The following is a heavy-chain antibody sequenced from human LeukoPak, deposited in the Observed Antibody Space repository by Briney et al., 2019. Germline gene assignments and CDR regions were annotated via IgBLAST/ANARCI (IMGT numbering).Heavy chain of an antibody. V-gene: IGHV3-21*01. D-gene: IGHD6-19*01. Sequence: PGGSLRLSCAASGFTFSSYSMNWVRQAPGKGLEWVSSISSSSNYIYYADSVKGRFTISRDNAKNSLYLQMNSLRAEDTAVYYCARTNTEYSSGWYSFDPWGQGTLVTVSS. J-gene: IGHJ5*02. CDR3: ARTNTEYSSGWYSFDP. CDR1: GFTFSSYS. CDR2: ISSSSNYI.